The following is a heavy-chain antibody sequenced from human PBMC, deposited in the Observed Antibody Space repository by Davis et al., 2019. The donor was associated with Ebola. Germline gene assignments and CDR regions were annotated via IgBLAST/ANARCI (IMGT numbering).Heavy chain of an antibody. CDR3: ARSRGSTVTTFDY. Sequence: GESLKISCAASGFSFSGYRMNWVRQAPGKGLEWVSYISSSSPTIYLADSVKGRFTISRDNAKDSLYLQMTSLRDEDTAVYYCARSRGSTVTTFDYWGQGTLVTVSS. V-gene: IGHV3-48*02. CDR2: ISSSSPTI. J-gene: IGHJ4*02. CDR1: GFSFSGYR. D-gene: IGHD4-17*01.